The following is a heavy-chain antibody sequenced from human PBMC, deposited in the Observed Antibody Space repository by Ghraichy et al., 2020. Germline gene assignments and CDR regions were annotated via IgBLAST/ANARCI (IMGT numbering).Heavy chain of an antibody. J-gene: IGHJ4*02. CDR3: VREYCSSTTCTSDY. CDR2: INSRRSTI. CDR1: GFTFSTYN. D-gene: IGHD2-2*01. V-gene: IGHV3-48*02. Sequence: GGSLRLSCAASGFTFSTYNMNWVRQAPGKGLEWVSYINSRRSTIYYADSVKGRFTISRDNAKNSLYLQMNSLRDEDTAVYYCVREYCSSTTCTSDYWGQGTLVIVSS.